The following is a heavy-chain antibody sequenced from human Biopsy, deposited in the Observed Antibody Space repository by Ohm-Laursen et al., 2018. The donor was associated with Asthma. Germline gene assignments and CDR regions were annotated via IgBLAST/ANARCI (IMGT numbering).Heavy chain of an antibody. CDR3: ARHWDWGSFFDY. CDR1: GGSMSSSSYY. J-gene: IGHJ4*02. CDR2: ISYTGSA. Sequence: SDTLSLTCTVSGGSMSSSSYYWGWIRQPPGKGLEWMGSISYTGSAYHTPSLKSRVSISVDPSKNPISLKLSSVTAADTAVYYCARHWDWGSFFDYWGQGTPVTVSS. V-gene: IGHV4-39*01. D-gene: IGHD7-27*01.